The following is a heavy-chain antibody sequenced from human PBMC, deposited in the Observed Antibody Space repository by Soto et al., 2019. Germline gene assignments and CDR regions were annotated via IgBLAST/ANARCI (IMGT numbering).Heavy chain of an antibody. CDR3: ARTKCSGGSCYSWSLDY. V-gene: IGHV4-31*03. CDR1: GGSITTGGYY. J-gene: IGHJ4*02. D-gene: IGHD2-15*01. Sequence: QSLTCTVSGGSITTGGYYWSWIRQLPGKGLEWIGHRYYSESTYYNPSLKSRVSISLDTSKNQFSLKLSFVTAADTAMYYCARTKCSGGSCYSWSLDYWGQRTPVTVSS. CDR2: RYYSEST.